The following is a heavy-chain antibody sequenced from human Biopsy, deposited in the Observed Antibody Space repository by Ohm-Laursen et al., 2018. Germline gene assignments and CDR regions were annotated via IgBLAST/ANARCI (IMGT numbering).Heavy chain of an antibody. CDR1: GGSIRGCS. V-gene: IGHV4-59*08. D-gene: IGHD6-19*01. CDR3: AKHGSGWTGDDALHI. J-gene: IGHJ3*02. Sequence: SDTLSLTCTVSGGSIRGCSWSWSRQAPGRGLEGGGYISYSGSTSNNSSHKSRITISEDTSKNQISLKVPSMTAADPTVYYCAKHGSGWTGDDALHIWGQGTMVTVSS. CDR2: ISYSGST.